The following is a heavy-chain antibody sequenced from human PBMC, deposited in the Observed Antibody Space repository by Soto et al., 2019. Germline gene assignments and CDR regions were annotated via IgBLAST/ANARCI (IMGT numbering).Heavy chain of an antibody. D-gene: IGHD2-2*01. J-gene: IGHJ6*02. CDR2: IFPVFGTA. Sequence: QVQLVQSGAEVKKPGSLVKVSCKASGDTFSRYSISWVRQAPGQGLEWMGGIFPVFGTATYAQKFQGRVLIIADESTTTAYMELTSLTSEDTAVYYCAVGPPAAAWYSHGMDVWGQGTTVTVSS. CDR1: GDTFSRYS. CDR3: AVGPPAAAWYSHGMDV. V-gene: IGHV1-69*12.